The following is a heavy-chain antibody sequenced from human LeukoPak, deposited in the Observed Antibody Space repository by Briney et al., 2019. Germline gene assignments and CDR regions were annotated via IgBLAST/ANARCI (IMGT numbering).Heavy chain of an antibody. CDR1: GLSLRSNGVG. V-gene: IGHV2-5*02. CDR3: VHRPDSNNQKLYFDY. J-gene: IGHJ4*02. D-gene: IGHD5-24*01. CDR2: IYWDDEE. Sequence: SGPTLVKPTQTLTLTCTLSGLSLRSNGVGVGWVRQPPGKALEWLALIYWDDEERYSPSLKSRLTITKDTSKNQVVLTMTNMDPVDTATYYCVHRPDSNNQKLYFDYWGQGTVVTVSS.